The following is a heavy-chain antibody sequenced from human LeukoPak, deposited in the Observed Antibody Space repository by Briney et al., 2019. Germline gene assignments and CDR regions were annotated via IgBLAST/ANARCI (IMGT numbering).Heavy chain of an antibody. V-gene: IGHV3-30-3*01. D-gene: IGHD6-19*01. Sequence: GRSLRLSCAASGFTFSSYAMHWVRQAPGKGLEWVAVISYDGSNKYYADSVKGRFTISRDNSKNTLYLQMNSLRAEDTAVYYCARERLSSGWTLDYWGQGTLVTVSS. CDR2: ISYDGSNK. J-gene: IGHJ4*02. CDR3: ARERLSSGWTLDY. CDR1: GFTFSSYA.